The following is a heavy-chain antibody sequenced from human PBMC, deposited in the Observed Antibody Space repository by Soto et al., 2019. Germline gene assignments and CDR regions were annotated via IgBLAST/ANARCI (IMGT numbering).Heavy chain of an antibody. Sequence: SLKISCKGSGYSFTSYWIGWVRQMPGKGLEWMGIIYPSDSDTKYSPSFQGQVTISADKSINTAYLQWSSLKASDTAMYYCARPPYSGSYYYFDHWGQGTLVTVSS. CDR3: ARPPYSGSYYYFDH. CDR1: GYSFTSYW. CDR2: IYPSDSDT. J-gene: IGHJ4*02. V-gene: IGHV5-51*01. D-gene: IGHD1-26*01.